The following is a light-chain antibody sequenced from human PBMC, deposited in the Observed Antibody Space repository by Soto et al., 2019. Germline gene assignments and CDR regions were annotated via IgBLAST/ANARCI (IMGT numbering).Light chain of an antibody. Sequence: DIQVTQSPASLSASIGDRVTITCRASQNINKYLNWYHHKPGKAPQLLIYSASSLHSGVPSRFSGAGSGTDFTLTIDNLQTEDFATYYCQQYNSYLTWTFGQGTKV. V-gene: IGKV1-39*01. CDR2: SAS. CDR1: QNINKY. CDR3: QQYNSYLTWT. J-gene: IGKJ1*01.